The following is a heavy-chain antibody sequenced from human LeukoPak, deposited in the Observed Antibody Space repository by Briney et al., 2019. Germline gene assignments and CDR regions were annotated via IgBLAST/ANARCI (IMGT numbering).Heavy chain of an antibody. D-gene: IGHD3-10*01. CDR2: ISGNGDST. J-gene: IGHJ3*02. Sequence: GGSLRLSCAASGFTFSSHWMSWVRQAPGKGLEWVSTISGNGDSTYYGDSVKGRFTISRDKSKNTLYLQMNSLRAEDTAVYYCAKDPIYYVSGRFDIWGQGTMVTVSS. CDR3: AKDPIYYVSGRFDI. CDR1: GFTFSSHW. V-gene: IGHV3-23*01.